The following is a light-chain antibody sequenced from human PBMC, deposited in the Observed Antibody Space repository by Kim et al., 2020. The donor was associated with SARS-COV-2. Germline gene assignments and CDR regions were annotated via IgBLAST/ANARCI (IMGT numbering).Light chain of an antibody. V-gene: IGLV1-40*01. CDR1: SANIGSGYD. CDR3: QSYDNSLSGSKV. J-gene: IGLJ3*02. CDR2: VNN. Sequence: RGSMSGTGRSANIGSGYDVHWYQQLPGTAPSLRIYVNNNRPSGVPDRFSGSKSETSASLAITGLQAGDEADYYCQSYDNSLSGSKVFGGGTQLTVL.